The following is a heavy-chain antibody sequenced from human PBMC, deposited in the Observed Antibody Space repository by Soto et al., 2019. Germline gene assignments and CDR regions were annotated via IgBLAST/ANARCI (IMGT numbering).Heavy chain of an antibody. D-gene: IGHD6-6*01. CDR3: ARTARRFDY. V-gene: IGHV4-59*02. J-gene: IGHJ4*02. CDR1: GASVSGDY. Sequence: KPSETLSLTCTVSGASVSGDYWSWIRQPPGKGLECIGYISNNGDTNYSPSLKSRVTISLDTSRNQFSLKLTSVTAADTAVYYCARTARRFDYWGQGTLVTVSS. CDR2: ISNNGDT.